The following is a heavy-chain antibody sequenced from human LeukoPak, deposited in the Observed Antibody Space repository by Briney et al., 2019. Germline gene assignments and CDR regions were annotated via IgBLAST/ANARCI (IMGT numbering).Heavy chain of an antibody. CDR2: ISAYNGNT. CDR1: GYTFTSYG. CDR3: ARAYDSSGYLHFDY. Sequence: ASVKVSCKASGYTFTSYGISWVRQAPGQGLEWMGWISAYNGNTNYAQKLQGRVTMTTDTPTSTAYMELSSLRSEDTAVYYCARAYDSSGYLHFDYWGQGTLVTVSS. D-gene: IGHD3-22*01. J-gene: IGHJ4*02. V-gene: IGHV1-18*01.